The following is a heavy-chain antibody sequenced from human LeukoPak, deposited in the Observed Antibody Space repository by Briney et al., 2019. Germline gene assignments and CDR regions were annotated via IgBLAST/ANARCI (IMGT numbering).Heavy chain of an antibody. J-gene: IGHJ6*02. Sequence: ASVTVSCKASGYTFTSYDINWVRQAPGQGLEWMGWMNPNSGNTGYAQKFQGRVTMTRNTSISTAYMELSSLRSEDTAVYYCARYSPGALGYYGMDVWGQGTTVTVSS. D-gene: IGHD1-26*01. V-gene: IGHV1-8*01. CDR2: MNPNSGNT. CDR1: GYTFTSYD. CDR3: ARYSPGALGYYGMDV.